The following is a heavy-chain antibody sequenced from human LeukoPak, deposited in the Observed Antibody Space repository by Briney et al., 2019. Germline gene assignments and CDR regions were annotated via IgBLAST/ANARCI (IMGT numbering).Heavy chain of an antibody. CDR1: GYTFTGYY. V-gene: IGHV1-2*04. CDR3: ASDYGGNSADAFDI. CDR2: INPNSGGT. Sequence: GASVKVSCKASGYTFTGYYMHWVRQAPGQGLEWMGWINPNSGGTNYAQKFQGWVTMTRDTSISTAYMELSRLRSEDTAVYYCASDYGGNSADAFDIWGQGTMVTVSS. D-gene: IGHD4-23*01. J-gene: IGHJ3*02.